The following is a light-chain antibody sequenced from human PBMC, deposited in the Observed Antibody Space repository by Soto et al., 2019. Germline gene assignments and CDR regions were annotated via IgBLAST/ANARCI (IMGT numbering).Light chain of an antibody. J-gene: IGLJ3*02. CDR3: CSYAGRYSWV. Sequence: QSVLTQPRSVSGSPGPAVTISCTGSSRDIGDYNYVSWYQQHPGKAPTLIIFDVTKRPSGVPDRLSASKSGDTAFLTISGLQAEDAADYYCCSYAGRYSWVFGGGTKLTVL. CDR2: DVT. CDR1: SRDIGDYNY. V-gene: IGLV2-11*01.